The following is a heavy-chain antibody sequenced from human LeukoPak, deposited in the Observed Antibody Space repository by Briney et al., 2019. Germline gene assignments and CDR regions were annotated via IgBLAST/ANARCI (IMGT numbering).Heavy chain of an antibody. CDR3: AREGGPVWGSYRQYPLDY. J-gene: IGHJ4*02. CDR2: IYHSGST. V-gene: IGHV4-38-2*02. D-gene: IGHD3-16*02. Sequence: PSETLSLTCTVSGYSISSGYYWGWIRQPPGKGLEWIGSIYHSGSTYYNPSLKSRVTISVDTSKNQFSLKLSSVTAADTAVYYCAREGGPVWGSYRQYPLDYWGQGTLVTVSS. CDR1: GYSISSGYY.